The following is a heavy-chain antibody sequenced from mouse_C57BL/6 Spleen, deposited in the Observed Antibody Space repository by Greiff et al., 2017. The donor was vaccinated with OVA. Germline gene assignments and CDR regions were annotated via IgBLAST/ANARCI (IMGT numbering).Heavy chain of an antibody. CDR1: GYTFTSYW. D-gene: IGHD1-1*01. CDR3: ARVGEFSNLLPYYYAMDY. J-gene: IGHJ4*01. CDR2: IDPSDSDT. Sequence: VQLQQPGAELVRPGSSVKLSCKASGYTFTSYWMHWVKQRPIQGLEWIGNIDPSDSDTHYNQKFKDKATLTVDKSSSTAYMQLSSLTSEDSAVYYCARVGEFSNLLPYYYAMDYWGQGTSVTVSS. V-gene: IGHV1-52*01.